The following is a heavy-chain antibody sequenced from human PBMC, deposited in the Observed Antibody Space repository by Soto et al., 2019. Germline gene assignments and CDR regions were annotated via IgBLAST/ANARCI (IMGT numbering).Heavy chain of an antibody. CDR3: AKEAPRMVYATGGLCDY. V-gene: IGHV3-23*01. CDR2: ISGSGGST. Sequence: EVQLLESGGGLVQPGGSLRLSCAASGFTFSSYAMSWVRQAPGKGLEWVSAISGSGGSTYYADSVKGRFTISRDNSKNTLYLQMNSLRAEDTAVYYCAKEAPRMVYATGGLCDYWGQGTLVTVSS. J-gene: IGHJ4*02. D-gene: IGHD2-8*01. CDR1: GFTFSSYA.